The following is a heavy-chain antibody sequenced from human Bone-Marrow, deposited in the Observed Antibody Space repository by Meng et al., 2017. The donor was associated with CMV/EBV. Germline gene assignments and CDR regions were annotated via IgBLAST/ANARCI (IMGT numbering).Heavy chain of an antibody. V-gene: IGHV4-39*07. J-gene: IGHJ4*02. CDR2: IYYSGST. D-gene: IGHD3-3*01. CDR3: ARGYYDFWSGYYNMYYFDY. Sequence: SETLSLTCAVYGGSFSSYYWGWIRQPPGKGLEWIGSIYYSGSTYYNPSLKSRVTISVDTSKNQFSLKLSSVTAADTAVYYCARGYYDFWSGYYNMYYFDYWGQGTLVTVSS. CDR1: GGSFSSYY.